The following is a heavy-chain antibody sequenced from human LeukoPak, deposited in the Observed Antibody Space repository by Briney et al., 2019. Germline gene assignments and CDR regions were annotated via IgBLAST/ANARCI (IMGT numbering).Heavy chain of an antibody. CDR2: ISSSSSTI. CDR3: ARDGGNTEKAFDI. J-gene: IGHJ3*02. V-gene: IGHV3-48*01. CDR1: GFTFSSYS. D-gene: IGHD1-7*01. Sequence: PGGSLRLSCAASGFTFSSYSMNWVRQAPGKGLEWVSYISSSSSTIYYADSVKGRFTISRDNAKNSLYLQMNSLIAEDTAVYYCARDGGNTEKAFDIWGQGTMVTVSS.